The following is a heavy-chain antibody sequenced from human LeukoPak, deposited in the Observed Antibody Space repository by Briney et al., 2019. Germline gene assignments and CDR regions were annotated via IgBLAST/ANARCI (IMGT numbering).Heavy chain of an antibody. J-gene: IGHJ4*02. CDR3: ARGGWYGSGSYYNVVAYYFDY. CDR1: GGTFISYA. CDR2: IIPIFGTA. V-gene: IGHV1-69*13. D-gene: IGHD3-10*01. Sequence: GASVKVSCKASGGTFISYAISWVRQAPGQGLEWMGGIIPIFGTANYAQKFQGRVTITADESTSTAYMELSSLRSEDTAVYYCARGGWYGSGSYYNVVAYYFDYWGQGTLVTVSS.